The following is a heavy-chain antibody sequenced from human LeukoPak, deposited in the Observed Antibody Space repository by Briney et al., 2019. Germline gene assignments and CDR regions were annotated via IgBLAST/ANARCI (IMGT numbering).Heavy chain of an antibody. D-gene: IGHD2-2*01. CDR2: MNPNSGNT. V-gene: IGHV1-8*01. J-gene: IGHJ4*02. CDR1: GYAFTSYD. CDR3: ARGAGIEYHFDY. Sequence: GASVKVSCKASGYAFTSYDINWVRQATGQGLEWMGWMNPNSGNTGYAQKFQGRVTMTRNTSISTAYMELSSLRSEDTAVYYCARGAGIEYHFDYWGQGTLVTVSS.